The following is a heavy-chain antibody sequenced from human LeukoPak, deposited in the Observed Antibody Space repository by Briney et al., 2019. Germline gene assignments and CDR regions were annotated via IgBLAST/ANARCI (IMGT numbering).Heavy chain of an antibody. CDR3: AKDAAVAGIQFDF. CDR2: FRESGGTT. J-gene: IGHJ4*02. CDR1: GSTFSAYA. Sequence: GGSLRLSCAASGSTFSAYAMSWVRQAPGKGLQWVSAFRESGGTTYYADSVKGRFTISRDNSKNRLYLQMNSLRAEDTALYYCAKDAAVAGIQFDFWGQGTLVTVSS. V-gene: IGHV3-23*01. D-gene: IGHD6-19*01.